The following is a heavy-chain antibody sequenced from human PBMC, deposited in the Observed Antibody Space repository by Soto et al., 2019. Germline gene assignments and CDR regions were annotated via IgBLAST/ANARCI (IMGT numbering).Heavy chain of an antibody. J-gene: IGHJ2*01. CDR1: GGSFSGYY. CDR3: ARAKYHDFWSGHHYWYFDL. Sequence: QVQLQQWGAGLLKPSETLSLTCAVYGGSFSGYYWSWIRQPPGKGLEWIGEINHSGSTNYNPSLKSRVTISVDTSKNQFSLKLSSVTAADTAVYYCARAKYHDFWSGHHYWYFDLWGRGTLVTVSS. V-gene: IGHV4-34*01. CDR2: INHSGST. D-gene: IGHD3-3*01.